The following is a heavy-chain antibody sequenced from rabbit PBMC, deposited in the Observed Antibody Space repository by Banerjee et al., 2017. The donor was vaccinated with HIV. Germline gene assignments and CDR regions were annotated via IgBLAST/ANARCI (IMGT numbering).Heavy chain of an antibody. D-gene: IGHD2-1*01. Sequence: QQQLEESGGGLVQPEGSLTLTCTASGFSFSSGYWLCWVRQAPGKGLEWIACIYGDNSGNTYYARWAKGRFTISKTSSTTVTLQMTSLTAADTATYFCARDNGETANYGGYDLWGPGTLVTDS. J-gene: IGHJ4*01. CDR1: GFSFSSGYW. V-gene: IGHV1S45*01. CDR2: IYGDNSGNT. CDR3: ARDNGETANYGGYDL.